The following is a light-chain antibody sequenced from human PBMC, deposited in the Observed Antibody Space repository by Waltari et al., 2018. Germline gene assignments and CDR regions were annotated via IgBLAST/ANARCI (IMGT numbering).Light chain of an antibody. J-gene: IGLJ1*01. V-gene: IGLV2-23*02. CDR2: EVS. CDR3: CSYAGSSTLV. Sequence: QSALTQPASVSGSPGQSITISCTGTRSDVGSYNLVSWSPHHPGQAPKPMIYEVSKRPPGVSNRFSGSKSGNTASLTISGLQAEDEADYYCCSYAGSSTLVFGTGTKVTVL. CDR1: RSDVGSYNL.